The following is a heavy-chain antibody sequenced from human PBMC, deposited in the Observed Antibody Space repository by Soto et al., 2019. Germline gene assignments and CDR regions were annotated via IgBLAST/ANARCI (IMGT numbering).Heavy chain of an antibody. CDR1: GGSIISSSYY. V-gene: IGHV4-39*01. Sequence: PSETLSLTCTVSGGSIISSSYYWGWIRQPPGKGLEWIGTILYTGSTYYNPSLRSRVTISIDTSKSQFSLNLGSVTAADTAVYYCARLTEVVRGVRMVWFDPWGQGTLVTVSS. CDR2: ILYTGST. D-gene: IGHD3-10*01. J-gene: IGHJ5*02. CDR3: ARLTEVVRGVRMVWFDP.